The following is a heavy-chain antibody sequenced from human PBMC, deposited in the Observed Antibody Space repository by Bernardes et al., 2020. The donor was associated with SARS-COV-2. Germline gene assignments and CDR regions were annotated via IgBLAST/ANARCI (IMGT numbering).Heavy chain of an antibody. CDR1: GFTFSTYG. V-gene: IGHV3-33*01. CDR2: IWYDGSNK. D-gene: IGHD5-12*01. CDR3: ARVPISVYDSWIDY. J-gene: IGHJ4*02. Sequence: GGTLRLSCAASGFTFSTYGMHWPRKGPGKGLEWVAVIWYDGSNKYYADSVKGRFTISRDNSKNTLYLHMNSLRAEDTAVYYCARVPISVYDSWIDYWGQGTLVTVSS.